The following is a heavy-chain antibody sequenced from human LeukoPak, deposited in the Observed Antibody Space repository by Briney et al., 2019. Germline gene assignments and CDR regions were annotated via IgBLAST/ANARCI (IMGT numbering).Heavy chain of an antibody. J-gene: IGHJ4*02. CDR2: ISSSGSTM. CDR3: AREGILTGYDHFDY. D-gene: IGHD3-9*01. CDR1: GFTFSDYY. V-gene: IGHV3-11*01. Sequence: PGGSLRLSCAASGFTFSDYYMSWIRQAPGKGLEWISYISSSGSTMYYADSVKGRFTISRDNAKNSLSLQMNSLRAEDTAVYYCAREGILTGYDHFDYWGQGTLVTVSS.